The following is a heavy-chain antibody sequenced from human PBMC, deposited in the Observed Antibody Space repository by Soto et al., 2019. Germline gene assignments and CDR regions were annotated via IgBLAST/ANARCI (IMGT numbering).Heavy chain of an antibody. J-gene: IGHJ6*02. CDR2: ISGSGGST. Sequence: GGSLRLSCAASGFTFSSYAMSWVRQAPGKGLEWVSAISGSGGSTYYADSVKGRFTISRDNSKNTLYLQMNSLRAEDTAVYYCAKEGPPALGENYYYYGMDVWGQGTTVTVSS. CDR3: AKEGPPALGENYYYYGMDV. V-gene: IGHV3-23*01. D-gene: IGHD1-26*01. CDR1: GFTFSSYA.